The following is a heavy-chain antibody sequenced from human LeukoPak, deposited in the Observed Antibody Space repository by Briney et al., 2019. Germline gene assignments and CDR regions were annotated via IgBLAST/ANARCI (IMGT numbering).Heavy chain of an antibody. Sequence: GGSLRLSCAASGFTLSSYTMYWVRQAPGRGLVWVARFTSDGNSMTYADFVKGRFTVSRDIAKNTLYLQMNSLRAEDTAVYYCARAQVGMSTDCWGQGTLVTVSS. CDR1: GFTLSSYT. J-gene: IGHJ4*02. CDR2: FTSDGNSM. D-gene: IGHD5/OR15-5a*01. V-gene: IGHV3-74*01. CDR3: ARAQVGMSTDC.